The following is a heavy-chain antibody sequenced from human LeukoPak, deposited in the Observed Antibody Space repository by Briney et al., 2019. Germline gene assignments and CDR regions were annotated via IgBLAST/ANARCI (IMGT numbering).Heavy chain of an antibody. CDR3: AKDLGVGATPRANDAFDI. CDR1: GFTFSSYA. Sequence: QAGGSLRLSCAASGFTFSSYAMSWLRQAPGKGLEWVSAISGSGGSTYYADSVKGRFTISRDNSKNTLYLQMNSLRAEDTAVYYCAKDLGVGATPRANDAFDIWGQGTMVTVSS. J-gene: IGHJ3*02. V-gene: IGHV3-23*01. CDR2: ISGSGGST. D-gene: IGHD1-26*01.